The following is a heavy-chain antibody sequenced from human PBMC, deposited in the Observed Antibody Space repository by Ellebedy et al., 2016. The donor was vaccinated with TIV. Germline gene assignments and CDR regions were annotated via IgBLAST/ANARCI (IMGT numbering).Heavy chain of an antibody. J-gene: IGHJ4*02. V-gene: IGHV4-4*07. CDR2: IHVTGSH. D-gene: IGHD4-23*01. Sequence: MPSETLSLTCNVSSGSINTYYWSWIRQSAGKGLEWIGRIHVTGSHNYKPSLKNRVSMSVDASTNHVSLRLSSVTAADTAVYYCARDYGGHSYDSWGQGTLVTVSS. CDR1: SGSINTYY. CDR3: ARDYGGHSYDS.